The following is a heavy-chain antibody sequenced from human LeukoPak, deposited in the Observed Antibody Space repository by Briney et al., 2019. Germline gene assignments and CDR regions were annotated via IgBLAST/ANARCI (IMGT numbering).Heavy chain of an antibody. Sequence: GGSLRLSCAASGFTFRSHAMSWVRLAPGKGLEWVSGISSNGDKTYYADSVKGRFTISRDNSKNTLYLQMNTLRAEDTAVYYCAKDNVVVVVAATRYFDLWGRGTLVTVSS. J-gene: IGHJ2*01. CDR2: ISSNGDKT. CDR3: AKDNVVVVVAATRYFDL. CDR1: GFTFRSHA. V-gene: IGHV3-23*01. D-gene: IGHD2-15*01.